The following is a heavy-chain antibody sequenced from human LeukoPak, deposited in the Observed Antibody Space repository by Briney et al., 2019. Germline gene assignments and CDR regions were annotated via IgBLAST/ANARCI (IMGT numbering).Heavy chain of an antibody. V-gene: IGHV4-61*02. CDR2: IYATGNT. D-gene: IGHD7-27*01. CDR1: GDSLSSSRFS. J-gene: IGHJ5*02. CDR3: ARLKTGDVHKKTNKWFDP. Sequence: SQTLSLTCHVSGDSLSSSRFSWSWIRQPAGKGLEWIGRIYATGNTYYNPSLTSRVALSVDAPRNQFTLTLTSVTAADTAIYYCARLKTGDVHKKTNKWFDPWGQGTLVTVSS.